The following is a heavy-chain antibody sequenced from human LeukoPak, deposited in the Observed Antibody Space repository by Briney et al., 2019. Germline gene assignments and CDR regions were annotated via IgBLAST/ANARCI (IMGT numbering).Heavy chain of an antibody. J-gene: IGHJ4*02. CDR1: GGSFSGYY. V-gene: IGHV4-34*01. D-gene: IGHD2-2*01. CDR3: ARGADCSSTSCFDY. CDR2: INHSGST. Sequence: SETLSLTCAVSGGSFSGYYWSWIRQPPGKGLEWIGEINHSGSTNYNPSLKSRVTISVDTSKNQFSLKLSSVTAADTAVYYCARGADCSSTSCFDYWGQGTLVTVSS.